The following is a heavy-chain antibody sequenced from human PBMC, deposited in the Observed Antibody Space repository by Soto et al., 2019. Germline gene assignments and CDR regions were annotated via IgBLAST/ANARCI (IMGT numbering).Heavy chain of an antibody. V-gene: IGHV1-2*04. CDR1: GYTFTGYY. CDR3: ARDLGSIAVAQLDY. CDR2: INPNSGGT. Sequence: ASVKVSCKASGYTFTGYYMHWVRQAPGQGLEWMGWINPNSGGTNYAQKFQGWVTMTRDTSISTAYMELSRLRSDDTAVYYCARDLGSIAVAQLDYWGQGTLVTVSS. D-gene: IGHD6-19*01. J-gene: IGHJ4*02.